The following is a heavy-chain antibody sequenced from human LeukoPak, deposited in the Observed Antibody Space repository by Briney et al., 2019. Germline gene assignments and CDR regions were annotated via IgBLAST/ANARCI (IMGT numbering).Heavy chain of an antibody. CDR1: GGTFSSYA. CDR2: IIPIFGTA. J-gene: IGHJ5*02. Sequence: SVKVSCKASGGTFSSYAISWVRQAPGQGLEWMGGIIPIFGTANYAQKFQGRVTITADKSTSTAYMELSSLRSEDTAVYYCARGDWGWLQFSGWFDPWGQGTLVTVSS. V-gene: IGHV1-69*06. D-gene: IGHD5-24*01. CDR3: ARGDWGWLQFSGWFDP.